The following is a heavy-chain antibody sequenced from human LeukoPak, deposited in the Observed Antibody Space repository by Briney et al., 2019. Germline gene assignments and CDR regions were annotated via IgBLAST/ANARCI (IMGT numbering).Heavy chain of an antibody. J-gene: IGHJ4*02. D-gene: IGHD6-6*01. V-gene: IGHV4-4*02. CDR3: ARDVGARLSGF. CDR1: GVSISSNNW. CDR2: IYHSGNA. Sequence: PSETLSLTCAVSGVSISSNNWWSWVRQPPGKGLEWIGEIYHSGNANYNPSLKTRVTMSVDKSKNQFSLILSSVTAADTAVYYCARDVGARLSGFWGQGTLVTVSS.